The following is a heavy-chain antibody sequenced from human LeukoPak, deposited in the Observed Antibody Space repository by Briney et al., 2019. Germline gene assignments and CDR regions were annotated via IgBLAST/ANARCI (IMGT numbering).Heavy chain of an antibody. D-gene: IGHD3-3*01. CDR2: IKSKTDGGTI. Sequence: GGSLRLSCAASGFTFSNAWMSWVRQAPGKGLEWVGRIKSKTDGGTIDYAAPVKGRFTISRDDSKNTLYLQMNSLKTEATAVYYCTTGWYYNFWSGYYRDDYWGQGTLVTVSS. J-gene: IGHJ4*02. CDR1: GFTFSNAW. CDR3: TTGWYYNFWSGYYRDDY. V-gene: IGHV3-15*01.